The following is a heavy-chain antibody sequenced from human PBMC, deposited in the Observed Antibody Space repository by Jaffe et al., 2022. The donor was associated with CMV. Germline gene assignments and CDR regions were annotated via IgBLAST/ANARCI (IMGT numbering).Heavy chain of an antibody. CDR3: VRGLTTVRYFDL. J-gene: IGHJ2*01. CDR2: IYYSGST. V-gene: IGHV4-39*01. D-gene: IGHD3-10*01. Sequence: QLQLQESGPGLVKPSETLSLTCTVSGGSISSSSYYWGWIRQPPGKGLEWIGSIYYSGSTYYNPSLKSRVTISVDTSKNQFSLKLSSVTAADTAVYYCVRGLTTVRYFDLWGRGTLVTVSS. CDR1: GGSISSSSYY.